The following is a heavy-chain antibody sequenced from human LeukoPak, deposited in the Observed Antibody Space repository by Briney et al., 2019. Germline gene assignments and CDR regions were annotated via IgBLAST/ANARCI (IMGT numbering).Heavy chain of an antibody. Sequence: ASVKVSCKASGYTFTGYYMHWVRQAPGQGLEWMGWINPNSGGTNYAQKFQGRVTMTRDTSISTAYTELSRLRSDDTAVYYCARPGYNYGGNNHYYYGMDVWGQGTTVTVSS. V-gene: IGHV1-2*02. CDR1: GYTFTGYY. CDR2: INPNSGGT. D-gene: IGHD4-23*01. J-gene: IGHJ6*02. CDR3: ARPGYNYGGNNHYYYGMDV.